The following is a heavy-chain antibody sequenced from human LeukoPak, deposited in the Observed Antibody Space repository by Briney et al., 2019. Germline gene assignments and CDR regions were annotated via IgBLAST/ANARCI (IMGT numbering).Heavy chain of an antibody. D-gene: IGHD3-16*01. CDR1: GYTFTGYY. CDR2: MNPNSGNT. CDR3: ARGLSRGGGFYYMDG. Sequence: ASVKVSCKASGYTFTGYYMHWVRQAPGQGLEWMGWMNPNSGNTGYAQKFQGRVTITRNTSISTAYVELSSLRSEDTAVYYCARGLSRGGGFYYMDGWGKGTTVTVSS. V-gene: IGHV1-8*03. J-gene: IGHJ6*03.